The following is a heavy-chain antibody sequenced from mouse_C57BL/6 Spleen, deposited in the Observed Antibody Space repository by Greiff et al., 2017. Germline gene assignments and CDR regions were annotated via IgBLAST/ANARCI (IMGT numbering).Heavy chain of an antibody. J-gene: IGHJ3*01. Sequence: EVMLVESEGGLVQPGSSMKLSCTASGFTFSDYYMAWVRQVPEKGLEWVANINYDGSSTYYLDSLKSRFIISRDNAKNILYLQMSSLKSEDTATYYCARGGVMRGGSWFAYWGQGTLVTVSA. V-gene: IGHV5-16*01. CDR2: INYDGSST. CDR3: ARGGVMRGGSWFAY. CDR1: GFTFSDYY. D-gene: IGHD2-2*01.